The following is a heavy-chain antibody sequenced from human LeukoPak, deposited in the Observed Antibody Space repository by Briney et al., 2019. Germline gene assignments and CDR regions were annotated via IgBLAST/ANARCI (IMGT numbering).Heavy chain of an antibody. Sequence: SETLSLTCTVSGGSISSSNYFWAWIRQPPGKGLEWIGIIYYSGNTHYSPSLKGRVTISIDTSNNQFSLRLSSVTAADTAVYYCAKALNWNYQADFDYWGQGILVTVSS. V-gene: IGHV4-39*01. CDR3: AKALNWNYQADFDY. J-gene: IGHJ4*02. D-gene: IGHD1-7*01. CDR1: GGSISSSNYF. CDR2: IYYSGNT.